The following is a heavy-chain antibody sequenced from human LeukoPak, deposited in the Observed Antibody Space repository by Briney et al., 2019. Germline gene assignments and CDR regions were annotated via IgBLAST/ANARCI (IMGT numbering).Heavy chain of an antibody. CDR1: GYTFSGYY. D-gene: IGHD1-26*01. J-gene: IGHJ4*02. CDR3: ARVANGGRYFTYYFDY. CDR2: IKPDSGDT. Sequence: ASVKVSCKASGYTFSGYYIHWVRQAPGQGLEWMGLIKPDSGDTNYAQNFRGRVTMTRDTSITTAYMELRSLRSDDTAVYYCARVANGGRYFTYYFDYWGQGTLVIVSS. V-gene: IGHV1-2*02.